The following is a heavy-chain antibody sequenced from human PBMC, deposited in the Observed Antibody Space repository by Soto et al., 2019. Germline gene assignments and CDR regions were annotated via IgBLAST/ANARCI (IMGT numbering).Heavy chain of an antibody. CDR3: ARDIDRSGYYVPYYGVDV. CDR2: VYTTGST. CDR1: GGSISDYY. V-gene: IGHV4-4*07. J-gene: IGHJ6*02. Sequence: PSETLSLTCTVSGGSISDYYWSWIRQPAGRGLEWIGRVYTTGSTNYNPSLKSRVIMSVDTSKNQVSLNLNSVTAADTAVYYCARDIDRSGYYVPYYGVDVWGQGTTVT. D-gene: IGHD3-22*01.